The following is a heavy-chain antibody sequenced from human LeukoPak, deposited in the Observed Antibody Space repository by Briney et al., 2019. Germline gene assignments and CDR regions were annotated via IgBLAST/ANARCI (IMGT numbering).Heavy chain of an antibody. V-gene: IGHV3-30-3*01. D-gene: IGHD2/OR15-2a*01. CDR2: TSYDGSKK. CDR3: TRNPEMQYWFDP. J-gene: IGHJ5*02. Sequence: GGSLRLSCAASGFTFRAHSMHRVRQTPGKGLGWVAFTSYDGSKKYYGDSVKDRFTISRDNSKNTLYLEVSTLRDEDTAVYYCTRNPEMQYWFDPWGQGTLVTVSS. CDR1: GFTFRAHS.